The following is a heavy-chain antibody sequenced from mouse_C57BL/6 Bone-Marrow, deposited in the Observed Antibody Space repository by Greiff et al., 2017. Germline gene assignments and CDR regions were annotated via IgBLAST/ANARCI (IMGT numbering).Heavy chain of an antibody. CDR1: GYTFTSYD. D-gene: IGHD4-1*01. CDR2: IYPRDGST. J-gene: IGHJ1*03. Sequence: VQLQQSGPELVKPGASVKLSCKASGYTFTSYDINWVKQRPGPGLAWIGWIYPRDGSTKYNEQFKGKATLTVDTSSSTAYMELHSLTSEDSAVYFCARTHRSLTGPGYWYFDVWGTGTTVTVSS. CDR3: ARTHRSLTGPGYWYFDV. V-gene: IGHV1-85*01.